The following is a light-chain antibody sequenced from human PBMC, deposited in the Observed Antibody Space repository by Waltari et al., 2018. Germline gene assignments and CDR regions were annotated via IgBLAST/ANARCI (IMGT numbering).Light chain of an antibody. V-gene: IGKV3-20*01. Sequence: EMELTHSPGPLSLSPGKRATPSCRASQSVAGSYLAWYQPKPGQVPRLLIYGASIRATGIPDRFSGSGSGTGFTLTISRLEPEDFAVYYCQQYGGSPYTFGQGTKLAIK. J-gene: IGKJ2*01. CDR3: QQYGGSPYT. CDR2: GAS. CDR1: QSVAGSY.